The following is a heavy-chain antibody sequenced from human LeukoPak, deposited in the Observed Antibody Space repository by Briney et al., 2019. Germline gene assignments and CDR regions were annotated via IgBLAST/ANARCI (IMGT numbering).Heavy chain of an antibody. J-gene: IGHJ4*02. CDR1: GSTFSSYA. CDR2: ISGSGGST. D-gene: IGHD2-15*01. CDR3: AKKGYSPFYFDY. V-gene: IGHV3-23*01. Sequence: GGSLRLSCAASGSTFSSYAMSWVRQAPGKGLEWVSAISGSGGSTYYADSVKGRFTISRDNSKNTLYLQMNSLRAEDTAVYYCAKKGYSPFYFDYWGQGTLVTVSS.